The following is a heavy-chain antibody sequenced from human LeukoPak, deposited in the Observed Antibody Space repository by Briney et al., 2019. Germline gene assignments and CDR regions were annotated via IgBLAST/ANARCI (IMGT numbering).Heavy chain of an antibody. J-gene: IGHJ3*02. Sequence: PGGSLRLSCAASGFTFSDYAMSWVRQAPGKGLEWVSGTNGGGVRPQYADSVKGRFTVSRDNSKNTLYLQMNSLRAEDTAVYYCAKDLSPSHYDYSAFDIWGQGTMVTVSS. CDR1: GFTFSDYA. CDR2: TNGGGVRP. V-gene: IGHV3-23*01. CDR3: AKDLSPSHYDYSAFDI. D-gene: IGHD5-12*01.